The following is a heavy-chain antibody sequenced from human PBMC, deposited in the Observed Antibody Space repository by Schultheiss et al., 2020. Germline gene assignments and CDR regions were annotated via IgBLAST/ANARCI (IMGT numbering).Heavy chain of an antibody. Sequence: GESLKISCAASGFTFSSYAMHWVRQAPGKGLEWVSAISGSGGSTYYADSVKGRFTISRDNAKNSLYLQMNSLRAEDTAVYYCARRSGSYYRMDVWGQGTTVTVSS. V-gene: IGHV3-23*01. J-gene: IGHJ6*02. CDR3: ARRSGSYYRMDV. D-gene: IGHD1-26*01. CDR1: GFTFSSYA. CDR2: ISGSGGST.